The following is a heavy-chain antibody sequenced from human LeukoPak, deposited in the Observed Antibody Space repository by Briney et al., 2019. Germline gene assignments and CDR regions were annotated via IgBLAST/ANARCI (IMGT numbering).Heavy chain of an antibody. V-gene: IGHV1-69*05. CDR2: GTA. Sequence: GTANYAQKFQGRVTITTDESTSTAYMELSSLRSEDTAVYYCARLAIGYCSSTSCMGHFDYWGQGSLVTVSS. D-gene: IGHD2-2*01. J-gene: IGHJ4*02. CDR3: ARLAIGYCSSTSCMGHFDY.